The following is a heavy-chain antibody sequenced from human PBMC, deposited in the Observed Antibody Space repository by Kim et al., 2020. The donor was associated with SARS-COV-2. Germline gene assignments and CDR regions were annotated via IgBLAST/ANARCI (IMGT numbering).Heavy chain of an antibody. V-gene: IGHV4-39*01. D-gene: IGHD3-10*01. CDR2: IYYSGST. Sequence: SETLSLTCTVSGGSISSSSYYWGWIRQPPGKGLEWIGSIYYSGSTYYNPSLKSRVTISVDTSKNQFSLKLSSVTAADTAVYYCARSAIVRGVPLGFDYWGQGTLVTVSS. J-gene: IGHJ4*02. CDR3: ARSAIVRGVPLGFDY. CDR1: GGSISSSSYY.